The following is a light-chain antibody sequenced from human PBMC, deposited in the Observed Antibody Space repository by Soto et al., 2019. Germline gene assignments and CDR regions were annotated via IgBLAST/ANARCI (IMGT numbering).Light chain of an antibody. CDR2: AAA. CDR1: QTITNNY. J-gene: IGKJ2*01. CDR3: QQYCASPPYT. V-gene: IGKV3-20*01. Sequence: EVVLAQSPGTLSLSPGERVTLSCRASQTITNNYVAWYQQKPGQAPRLLISAAASRAAGVPDRFSGSGSGTDFTLSISRLEPEDFAVYYCQQYCASPPYTFGQGTKLEIK.